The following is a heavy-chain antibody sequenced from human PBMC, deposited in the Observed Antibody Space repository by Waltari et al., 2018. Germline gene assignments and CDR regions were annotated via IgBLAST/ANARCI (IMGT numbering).Heavy chain of an antibody. CDR3: ATLVRRYCSSTSCSAAFDI. CDR2: FDPEEGET. CDR1: GYTLTELS. Sequence: QVQLVQSGAEVKKPGASVKVSCKVSGYTLTELSMHWVRQAPGKGLEWMGGFDPEEGETIYAQKFQGRVTITEDTSTDTAYMELSSLRSEDTAVYYCATLVRRYCSSTSCSAAFDIWGQGTMVTVSS. J-gene: IGHJ3*02. V-gene: IGHV1-24*01. D-gene: IGHD2-2*01.